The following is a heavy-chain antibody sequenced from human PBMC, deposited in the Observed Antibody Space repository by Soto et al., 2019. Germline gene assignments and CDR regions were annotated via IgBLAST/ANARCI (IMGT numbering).Heavy chain of an antibody. D-gene: IGHD3-22*01. J-gene: IGHJ4*02. CDR1: GDSFSGYY. Sequence: QEQVQQWGAGLLKPSETLSLTCAVHGDSFSGYYWSWIRQSPGKGLEWIGEIDHSGSANYNPSLTSRVSMSVDTSSQQVFLKLSSVTAADTAVYYCARRIAMIVVVFDSWGQGTLVTVSS. CDR3: ARRIAMIVVVFDS. V-gene: IGHV4-34*01. CDR2: IDHSGSA.